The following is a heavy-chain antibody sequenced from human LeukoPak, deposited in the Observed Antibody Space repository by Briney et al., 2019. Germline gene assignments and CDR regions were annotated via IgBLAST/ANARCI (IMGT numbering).Heavy chain of an antibody. V-gene: IGHV4-39*01. D-gene: IGHD3-22*01. Sequence: SETLSLTCSVSGDSITGYYWGWIRQPPGKGLEWIGSIYYRGTTYYNPSLKSRVTISGDTSKNQFSLKLGSVTAADTAVYYCARHDSSGPYNAFDIWGQGTMVTVSS. CDR2: IYYRGTT. CDR1: GDSITGYY. J-gene: IGHJ3*02. CDR3: ARHDSSGPYNAFDI.